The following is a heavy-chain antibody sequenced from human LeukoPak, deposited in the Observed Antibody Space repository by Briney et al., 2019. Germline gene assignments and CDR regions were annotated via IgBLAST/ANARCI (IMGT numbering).Heavy chain of an antibody. J-gene: IGHJ4*02. D-gene: IGHD3-22*01. Sequence: GGSLRFPCAASGFTFISYGMHSVRQAPGKGLEWVAVISYDGSNKYYADSVKGRFTISRDNAKNSLYLQMKSLRAEDTAVYYCARQRYYYDSSGYGYWGQGTLVTVSS. CDR2: ISYDGSNK. V-gene: IGHV3-30*03. CDR3: ARQRYYYDSSGYGY. CDR1: GFTFISYG.